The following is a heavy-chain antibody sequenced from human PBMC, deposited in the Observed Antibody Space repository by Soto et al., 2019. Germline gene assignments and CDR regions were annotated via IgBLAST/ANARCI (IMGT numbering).Heavy chain of an antibody. CDR3: AKDRRGARTPGAEFDY. Sequence: GGSLRLSCATSGFTFSSYAMSWVRQAPGKGLEWVSAISGSGDSTYYVDSVKGRFTISRDNPKNTLYLQLNNLRAEDTALYFCAKDRRGARTPGAEFDYWGQGXLVTVYS. V-gene: IGHV3-23*01. D-gene: IGHD2-15*01. CDR2: ISGSGDST. CDR1: GFTFSSYA. J-gene: IGHJ4*02.